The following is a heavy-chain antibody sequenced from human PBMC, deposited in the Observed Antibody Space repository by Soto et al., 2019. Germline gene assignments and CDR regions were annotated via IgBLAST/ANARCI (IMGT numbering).Heavy chain of an antibody. D-gene: IGHD2-21*01. CDR3: AREGDSFDY. J-gene: IGHJ4*02. CDR1: GGSISSSGYY. V-gene: IGHV4-39*02. CDR2: IYYSRST. Sequence: QLQLQESGPGLVKPSETLSLTCTVSGGSISSSGYYWGWIRQPPGKGLEWIGSIYYSRSTYYNPSLKSRVTISVDTSKNQFSLKLSSVTAADTAVYYCAREGDSFDYWGQGTLVTVSS.